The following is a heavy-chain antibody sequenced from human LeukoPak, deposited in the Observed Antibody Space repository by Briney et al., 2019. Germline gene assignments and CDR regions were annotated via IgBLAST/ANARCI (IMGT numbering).Heavy chain of an antibody. Sequence: GGSLRLSCAASGFTFSSYAMSWVRQAPGKGLEWVANINPDGSAKYYVDSVKGRFTISRDNAENSLYLRMNSLRPEDTAVYYCARHFSTYSYGLDVWGQGTTVTVSS. V-gene: IGHV3-7*01. CDR1: GFTFSSYA. J-gene: IGHJ6*02. CDR3: ARHFSTYSYGLDV. D-gene: IGHD3-3*02. CDR2: INPDGSAK.